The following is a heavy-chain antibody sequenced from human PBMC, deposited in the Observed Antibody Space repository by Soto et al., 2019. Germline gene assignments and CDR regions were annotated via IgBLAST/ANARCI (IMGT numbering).Heavy chain of an antibody. CDR3: AIPLQPLVLRNSFAP. Sequence: GGSLRLSCAAAGFTFRSYWMDWVRQAPGKGLVWVSRINSDGSSTSYADSVKGRFTISRDNAKNTLYLQMNSLRAEDTAVYYCAIPLQPLVLRNSFAPRGQGTQVTVSA. V-gene: IGHV3-74*01. D-gene: IGHD6-13*01. CDR2: INSDGSST. CDR1: GFTFRSYW. J-gene: IGHJ5*02.